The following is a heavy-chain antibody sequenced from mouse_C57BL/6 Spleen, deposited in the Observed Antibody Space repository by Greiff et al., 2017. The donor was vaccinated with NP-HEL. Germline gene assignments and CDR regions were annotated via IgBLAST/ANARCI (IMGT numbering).Heavy chain of an antibody. D-gene: IGHD1-1*01. V-gene: IGHV3-6*01. CDR2: ISYDGSN. Sequence: VQLKQSGPGLVKPSQSLSLTCSVTGYSITSGYYWNWIRQFPGNKLEWMGYISYDGSNNYNPSLKNRISITRDTSKNQFFLKLNSVTTEDTATYYCARSIHYYGSSYDWYFDVWGTGTTVTVSS. CDR1: GYSITSGYY. CDR3: ARSIHYYGSSYDWYFDV. J-gene: IGHJ1*03.